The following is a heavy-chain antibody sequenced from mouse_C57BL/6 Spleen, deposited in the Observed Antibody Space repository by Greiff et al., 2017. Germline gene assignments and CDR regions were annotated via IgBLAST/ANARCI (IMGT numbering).Heavy chain of an antibody. Sequence: QVQLQQSGAELVKPGASVKVSCTASGYTFTSYWMHWVKQRPDQGLEWIGRIHPSDSDTNYNQKFKGKATLTGDKSSSTAYMQLSSLTSEDAAVYYCAMGRNLRLVGFGYWGKGTLVTV. CDR3: AMGRNLRLVGFGY. D-gene: IGHD3-2*02. V-gene: IGHV1-74*01. CDR2: IHPSDSDT. J-gene: IGHJ3*01. CDR1: GYTFTSYW.